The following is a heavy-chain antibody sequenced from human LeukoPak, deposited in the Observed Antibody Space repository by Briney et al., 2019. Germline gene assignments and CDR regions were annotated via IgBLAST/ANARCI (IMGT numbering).Heavy chain of an antibody. CDR1: GYTFTGYY. Sequence: ASVKVSFKASGYTFTGYYMHWVRQAPGQGLEWMGWINPNSGGTNYAQKFQGRVTMTRDTSISTAYMELSRLRSDDTAVYYCARDGSFGYSYSGAFDIWGQRTMVTVSS. CDR2: INPNSGGT. V-gene: IGHV1-2*02. J-gene: IGHJ3*02. D-gene: IGHD5-18*01. CDR3: ARDGSFGYSYSGAFDI.